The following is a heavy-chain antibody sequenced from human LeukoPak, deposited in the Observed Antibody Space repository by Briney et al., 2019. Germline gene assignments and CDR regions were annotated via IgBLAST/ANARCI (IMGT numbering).Heavy chain of an antibody. J-gene: IGHJ6*02. V-gene: IGHV1-2*02. Sequence: ASVKVSCKASGYTFTGYYMHWVRQAPGQGLEWMGWINPNSGGTNYAQKFQGRVTMTRDTSISTAYMELSRLRSDDTAVYYCARERPDIVVVPAPRAHYYYYGMDVWGQGTTVTVSS. CDR1: GYTFTGYY. D-gene: IGHD2-2*01. CDR2: INPNSGGT. CDR3: ARERPDIVVVPAPRAHYYYYGMDV.